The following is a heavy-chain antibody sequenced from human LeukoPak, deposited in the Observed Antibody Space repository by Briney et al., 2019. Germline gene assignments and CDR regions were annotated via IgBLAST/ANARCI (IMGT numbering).Heavy chain of an antibody. CDR3: ARISLYPFYYYYGVDV. CDR2: IKQDGSEK. Sequence: GGSLRLSCAASGFTFSSYWMSWVRQAPGKGLEWVANIKQDGSEKYYVDSVKGRFTISRDNAKNSLYLQMNSLRAEDTAVYYCARISLYPFYYYYGVDVWGQGTTVTVSS. D-gene: IGHD2-2*01. V-gene: IGHV3-7*01. J-gene: IGHJ6*02. CDR1: GFTFSSYW.